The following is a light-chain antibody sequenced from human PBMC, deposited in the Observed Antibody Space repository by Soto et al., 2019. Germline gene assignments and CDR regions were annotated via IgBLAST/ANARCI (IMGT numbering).Light chain of an antibody. V-gene: IGKV3-20*01. CDR2: GAS. Sequence: EMVLTKSPGTLSLSPGERATLSCRASQSVSSSYLAWYQQKPGQAPRPLIYGASSRATGIPDRFSGSGSGPDFTLTISRLEPEDFAVYYCLQYGSSPYTFGQGTKLEIK. J-gene: IGKJ2*01. CDR3: LQYGSSPYT. CDR1: QSVSSSY.